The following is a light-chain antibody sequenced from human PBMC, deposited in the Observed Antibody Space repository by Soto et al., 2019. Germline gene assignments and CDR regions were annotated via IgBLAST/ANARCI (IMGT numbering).Light chain of an antibody. CDR2: AAS. CDR1: QGISSY. CDR3: QQLNSYPPGT. Sequence: IQLTQSPSSLSASVGDRVTITCRASQGISSYLAWYQQNPGKAPKLLIYAASTLQSGVPSRFSGSGSGTDFTLTISSLQPEDFATYYCQQLNSYPPGTFGGGTKVEIK. V-gene: IGKV1-9*01. J-gene: IGKJ4*01.